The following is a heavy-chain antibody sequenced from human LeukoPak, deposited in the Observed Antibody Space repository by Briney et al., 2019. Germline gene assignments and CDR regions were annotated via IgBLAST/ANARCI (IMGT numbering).Heavy chain of an antibody. CDR2: ISWDGGST. Sequence: GGSLRLSCAASGFTFDDYTMHWVRQAPGKGLEWVSLISWDGGSTYYADSVKGRFTISRDNSKNTLYLQMNSLRAEDTAVYYCARGYSYGSNWFDPWGQGTLVTVSS. J-gene: IGHJ5*02. D-gene: IGHD5-18*01. CDR1: GFTFDDYT. V-gene: IGHV3-43*01. CDR3: ARGYSYGSNWFDP.